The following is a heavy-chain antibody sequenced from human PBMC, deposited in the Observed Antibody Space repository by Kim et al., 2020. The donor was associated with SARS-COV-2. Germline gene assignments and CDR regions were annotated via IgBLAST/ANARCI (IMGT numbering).Heavy chain of an antibody. J-gene: IGHJ6*02. Sequence: SVKVSCKASGFTLSNSAMHWVRQARGQRLEWIGWIVVVSGDTKYSQKFLEKDTITRAMSTSTGYMELSGLRSEDTAEYYCAAVNRAAVSDTNYYYYGMAVWGERTTVTVSS. D-gene: IGHD6-19*01. V-gene: IGHV1-58*02. CDR1: GFTLSNSA. CDR3: AAVNRAAVSDTNYYYYGMAV. CDR2: IVVVSGDT.